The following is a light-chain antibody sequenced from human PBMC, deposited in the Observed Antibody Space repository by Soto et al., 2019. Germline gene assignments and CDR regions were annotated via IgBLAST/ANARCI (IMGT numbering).Light chain of an antibody. CDR2: DAS. Sequence: DIQMTQSPCSLSASVGDRVTITCQASQDISNYLNWYQQKPGKAPKLLIYDASNLQTGVPSRFSGSGSGTDFTFTISSLLPEDIATYYCQPFYYLPYTFGQGTKLEI. J-gene: IGKJ2*01. CDR3: QPFYYLPYT. V-gene: IGKV1-33*01. CDR1: QDISNY.